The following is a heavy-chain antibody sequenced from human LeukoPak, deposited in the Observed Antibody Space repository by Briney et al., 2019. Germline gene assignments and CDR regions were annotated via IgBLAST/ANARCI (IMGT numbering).Heavy chain of an antibody. CDR3: AGVGCSGGSCYINYYGMDV. V-gene: IGHV3-21*05. J-gene: IGHJ6*02. CDR2: ISSSSSYI. CDR1: GFTFSSYS. D-gene: IGHD2-15*01. Sequence: GGSLRLSCAASGFTFSSYSMNWVRQAPGKGLEWVSYISSSSSYIYYADSVKGRFTISRDNAKNSLYLQMNSLRAEDTAVYYCAGVGCSGGSCYINYYGMDVWSQGTTVTVSS.